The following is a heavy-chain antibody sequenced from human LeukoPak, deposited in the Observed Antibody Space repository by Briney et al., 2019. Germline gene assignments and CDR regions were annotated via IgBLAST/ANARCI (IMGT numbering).Heavy chain of an antibody. V-gene: IGHV3-66*01. CDR1: GFTVSSNY. D-gene: IGHD5-24*01. J-gene: IGHJ4*02. Sequence: GGSLRLSCAASGFTVSSNYMSWVRQAPGKGLEWVSVIYSGGSTYYADSVKGRFTISRDNSKNTLYLQMNSLRAEDTAVYYCARGSEMATMGFDYWGQGTLVTVSS. CDR2: IYSGGST. CDR3: ARGSEMATMGFDY.